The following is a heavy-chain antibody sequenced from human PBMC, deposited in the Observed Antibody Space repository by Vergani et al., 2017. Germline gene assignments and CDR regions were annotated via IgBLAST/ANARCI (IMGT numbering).Heavy chain of an antibody. CDR1: GFTFSSYE. CDR2: ISSSGSTI. CDR3: ARDDGASTVTTEGLDY. J-gene: IGHJ4*02. V-gene: IGHV3-48*03. Sequence: EVQLVESGGGLVQPGGSLRLSCAASGFTFSSYEMNWVRQAPGKGLEWVSYISSSGSTIYYADSVKGRFTISRDNAKNSLYLQMNSLRAEDTAVYYCARDDGASTVTTEGLDYWGQGTLVTVSS. D-gene: IGHD4-17*01.